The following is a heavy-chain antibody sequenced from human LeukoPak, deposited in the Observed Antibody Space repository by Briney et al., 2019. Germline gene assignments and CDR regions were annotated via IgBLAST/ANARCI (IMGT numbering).Heavy chain of an antibody. CDR3: TKGVAAAGYFDY. CDR2: IGGSGGST. D-gene: IGHD6-13*01. J-gene: IGHJ4*02. Sequence: PGGSLRLSCAASGFTFSSYAMSWVRQAPGKGLEWVSSIGGSGGSTYYADSVKGRFTISRDNSKNTLYMQMNSLRAEDTAVYYCTKGVAAAGYFDYWGQGTLVTVSS. V-gene: IGHV3-23*01. CDR1: GFTFSSYA.